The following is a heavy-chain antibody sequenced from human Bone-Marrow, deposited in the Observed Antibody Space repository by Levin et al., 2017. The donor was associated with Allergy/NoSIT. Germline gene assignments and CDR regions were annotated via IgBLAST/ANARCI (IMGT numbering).Heavy chain of an antibody. CDR1: EDIFSKYV. Sequence: SVKVSCKASEDIFSKYVMTWVRQAPGQGLEWMGGFIPMSGTANYGPKFQGRVTISADESVTTTYMELRSLTSEDTAVYYCAREWEVLDYWGQGTLVTVSS. D-gene: IGHD1-26*01. CDR3: AREWEVLDY. V-gene: IGHV1-69*13. CDR2: FIPMSGTA. J-gene: IGHJ4*02.